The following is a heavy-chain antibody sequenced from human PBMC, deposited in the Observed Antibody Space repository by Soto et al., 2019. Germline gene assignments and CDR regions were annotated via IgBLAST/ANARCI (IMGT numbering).Heavy chain of an antibody. CDR3: ARVDGTY. J-gene: IGHJ4*02. D-gene: IGHD1-26*01. CDR2: INAGNGNT. CDR1: GYTLSSYA. V-gene: IGHV1-3*01. Sequence: DSVKIYCKASGYTLSSYAIHWVRQAPGQGLEWMGWINAGNGNTKYSQKFQGRVTITRDTSASTAYMELNSLRSEDTAVYYCARVDGTYWGQGTLVTVSS.